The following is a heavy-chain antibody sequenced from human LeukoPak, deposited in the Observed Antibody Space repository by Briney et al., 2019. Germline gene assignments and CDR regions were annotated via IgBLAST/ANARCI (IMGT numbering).Heavy chain of an antibody. Sequence: ASVKVSCKASGYTFTSYGISWARQAPGQGLEWMGWINSYNTNTNYAQKLQGRVTMTTDTSTSTAYMELRSLRSDDTAVYYCARDSPRRGGDYRLDYWGQGTLVTVSS. D-gene: IGHD2-21*02. J-gene: IGHJ4*02. CDR1: GYTFTSYG. CDR3: ARDSPRRGGDYRLDY. V-gene: IGHV1-18*01. CDR2: INSYNTNT.